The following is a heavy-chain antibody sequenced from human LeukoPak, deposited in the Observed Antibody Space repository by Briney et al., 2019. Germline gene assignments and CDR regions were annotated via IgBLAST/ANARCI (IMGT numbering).Heavy chain of an antibody. Sequence: SETLSLTCTVSGGSISSSSYYWGWIRQPPGKGLEWIVSIYYSGSTYYNPSLKSRVTISVYTSKNQFSLKLSSVTAADTAVYYCARIPITIFGVVIDYWGQGTWSPSPQ. V-gene: IGHV4-39*01. CDR3: ARIPITIFGVVIDY. CDR2: IYYSGST. D-gene: IGHD3-3*01. J-gene: IGHJ4*02. CDR1: GGSISSSSYY.